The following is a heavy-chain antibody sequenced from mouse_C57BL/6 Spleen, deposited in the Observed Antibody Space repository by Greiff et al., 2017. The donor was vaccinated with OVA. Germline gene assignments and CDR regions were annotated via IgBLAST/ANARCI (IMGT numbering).Heavy chain of an antibody. J-gene: IGHJ2*01. CDR2: ISSGSSTI. Sequence: EVQLVESGGGLVKPGGSLKLSCAASGFTFSDYGMHWVRQAPEKGLEWVAYISSGSSTIYYADTVKGRFTISRDNAKNTLFLQMTSLRSEATAMYYCARGYGTPPDYWGQGTTLTVSS. V-gene: IGHV5-17*01. CDR3: ARGYGTPPDY. D-gene: IGHD1-1*01. CDR1: GFTFSDYG.